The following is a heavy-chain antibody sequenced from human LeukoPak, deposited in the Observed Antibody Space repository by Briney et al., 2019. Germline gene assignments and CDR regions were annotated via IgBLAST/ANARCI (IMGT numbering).Heavy chain of an antibody. CDR3: ASGHCTDDVCFFDY. D-gene: IGHD2-8*01. Sequence: PPETLSLTCSVSGGSMSTYYWNWIRQSPGKGLEWIGYMYYSGHTYYNPSLKSRVTISLDTSKNQFSLRLTSVTAADTAVYYCASGHCTDDVCFFDYWGLGTLVTVSS. J-gene: IGHJ4*02. CDR1: GGSMSTYY. CDR2: MYYSGHT. V-gene: IGHV4-59*01.